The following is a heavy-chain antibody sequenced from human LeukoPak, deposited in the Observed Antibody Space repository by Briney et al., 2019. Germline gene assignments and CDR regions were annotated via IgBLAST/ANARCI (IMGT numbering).Heavy chain of an antibody. V-gene: IGHV5-51*01. CDR1: GYNFATYW. CDR3: TRQVYGSTSGGWFDP. D-gene: IGHD1-26*01. Sequence: GESLKISCKGSGYNFATYWIGWVRQMPGKGLEWMGFVYPADSDTRYSPSFQGHVTISADRSISTAYLQWSSLRASDTAIYYCTRQVYGSTSGGWFDPWGQGTLVTVSS. CDR2: VYPADSDT. J-gene: IGHJ5*02.